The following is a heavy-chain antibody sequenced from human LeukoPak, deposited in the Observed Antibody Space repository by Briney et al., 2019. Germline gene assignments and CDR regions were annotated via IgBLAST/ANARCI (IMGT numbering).Heavy chain of an antibody. D-gene: IGHD5-18*01. CDR1: GVTVSSNY. J-gene: IGHJ4*02. CDR3: ARQQDTTNPGY. V-gene: IGHV3-66*04. Sequence: GGSLRLSCAASGVTVSSNYMNWVRQAPGKGLEWVSIIYSGGNTYYADSVKGRFTISRDNSKNTLYLQMNGPRAEDTAVYYCARQQDTTNPGYWGQGTLVTVSS. CDR2: IYSGGNT.